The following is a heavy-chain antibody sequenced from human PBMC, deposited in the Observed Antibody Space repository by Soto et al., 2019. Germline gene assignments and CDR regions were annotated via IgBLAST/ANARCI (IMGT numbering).Heavy chain of an antibody. CDR3: ARDQRYYYFSGSLNNYGMDV. CDR2: IYYSGST. D-gene: IGHD3-10*01. Sequence: SETLSLTCTVSGGSISSYYWSWIRQPPGKGLEWIGYIYYSGSTNHNPSLKSRVTISVDTSKNQFSLKLSSVTAADTAVYYCARDQRYYYFSGSLNNYGMDVCGQRTTVPVSS. V-gene: IGHV4-59*01. CDR1: GGSISSYY. J-gene: IGHJ6*02.